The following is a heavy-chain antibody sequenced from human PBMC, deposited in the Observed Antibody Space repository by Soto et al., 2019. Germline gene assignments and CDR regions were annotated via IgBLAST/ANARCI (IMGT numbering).Heavy chain of an antibody. CDR3: ARDKRHFDSSGYLHYFDY. Sequence: QVQLQESGPGLVKPSQTLSLTCTVSGGSISSGDYYWSWIRQHPGKGLEWIGYISNSGTTYYNPSLKSRFTMSVDTSKNQFSLKLRSATAADTAVYYCARDKRHFDSSGYLHYFDYWSQGTLVTVSS. CDR1: GGSISSGDYY. D-gene: IGHD3-22*01. J-gene: IGHJ4*02. CDR2: ISNSGTT. V-gene: IGHV4-31*03.